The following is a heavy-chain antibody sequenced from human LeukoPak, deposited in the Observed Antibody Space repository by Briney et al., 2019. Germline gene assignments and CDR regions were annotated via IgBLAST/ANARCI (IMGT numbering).Heavy chain of an antibody. CDR3: ARVGSSDFTDH. CDR1: GFTFSVYS. J-gene: IGHJ4*02. V-gene: IGHV3-48*01. Sequence: GGSLRLSCAASGFTFSVYSMNWVRKAPGKGLEWFSYISTTSGTIFYADSVKGRLTISRDNAKNPPYLQINSLRAEDPAMYYRARVGSSDFTDHWGQGTLVTVSS. D-gene: IGHD3-10*01. CDR2: ISTTSGTI.